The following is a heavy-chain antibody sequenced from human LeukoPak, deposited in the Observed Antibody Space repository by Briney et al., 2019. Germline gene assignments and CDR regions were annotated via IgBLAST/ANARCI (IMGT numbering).Heavy chain of an antibody. Sequence: GGSLRLSCAASGFTFSSYGMHWVRQAPGKGLEWVAFIRYDGSNKYYADSVKGRFTISRDNSKNTLYLQMNSLRAEDTAVYYCALDYYDSSGYLYWGQGTLVTVSS. D-gene: IGHD3-22*01. CDR2: IRYDGSNK. CDR1: GFTFSSYG. J-gene: IGHJ4*02. V-gene: IGHV3-30*02. CDR3: ALDYYDSSGYLY.